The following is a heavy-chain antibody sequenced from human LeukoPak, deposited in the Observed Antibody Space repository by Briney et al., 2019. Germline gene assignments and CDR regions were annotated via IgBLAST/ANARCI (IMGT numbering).Heavy chain of an antibody. Sequence: GGSLRLSCAASGFTFSSYAMSWVRQAPGKGLEWVSVISGSGGSTYYADSVKGRFTISRDNSKNTLYLQMNSLRAEDTAVYYCAKAANEWELLAGYFDYWGQGTLVTVSS. CDR1: GFTFSSYA. D-gene: IGHD1-26*01. V-gene: IGHV3-23*01. J-gene: IGHJ4*02. CDR3: AKAANEWELLAGYFDY. CDR2: ISGSGGST.